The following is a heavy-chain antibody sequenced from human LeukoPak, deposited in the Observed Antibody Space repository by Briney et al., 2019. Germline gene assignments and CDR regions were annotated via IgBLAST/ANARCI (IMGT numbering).Heavy chain of an antibody. V-gene: IGHV3-66*01. CDR3: ARDTSSGYPFSNY. D-gene: IGHD3-22*01. J-gene: IGHJ4*02. Sequence: PGGSLRLSCAASGFTVSSNYMSWVRQAPGKGLEWVSVIYTGDNTYYADSVKGRFTISRDNSKNTLYLQMNSLRAEDTAVYYCARDTSSGYPFSNYWGQGTLVTVSS. CDR1: GFTVSSNY. CDR2: IYTGDNT.